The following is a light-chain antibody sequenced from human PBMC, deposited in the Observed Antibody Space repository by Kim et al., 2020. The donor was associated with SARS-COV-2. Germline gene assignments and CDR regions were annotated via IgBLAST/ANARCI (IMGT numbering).Light chain of an antibody. CDR2: GAS. CDR3: LQHSTYPIT. CDR1: QDIRND. V-gene: IGKV1-17*01. Sequence: ASVGDRGTITCRASQDIRNDLGWYQQNPGRAPKRLIYGASSVQSGVPSRFSGSGSGTEFTLTISSVQPEDFATYFCLQHSTYPITFGQGTRLEIK. J-gene: IGKJ5*01.